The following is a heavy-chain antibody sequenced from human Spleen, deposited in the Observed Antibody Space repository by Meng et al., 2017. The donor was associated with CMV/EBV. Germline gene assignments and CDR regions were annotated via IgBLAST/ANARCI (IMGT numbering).Heavy chain of an antibody. Sequence: GGSLRLSCAASGFTFSSYSMNWVRQAPGKGLEWVSAISGSGGSTYYADSVKGRFTISRDNSKNTLYLQMNSLRAEDTAVYYCAKGTHYDFWSGYYFGYWGQGTLVTVSS. D-gene: IGHD3-3*01. V-gene: IGHV3-23*01. CDR1: GFTFSSYS. CDR3: AKGTHYDFWSGYYFGY. J-gene: IGHJ4*02. CDR2: ISGSGGST.